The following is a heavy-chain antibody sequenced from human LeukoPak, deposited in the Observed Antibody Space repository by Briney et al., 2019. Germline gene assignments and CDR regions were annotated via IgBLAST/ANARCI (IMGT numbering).Heavy chain of an antibody. D-gene: IGHD6-19*01. CDR3: AKAALRSSGWFRPYFDF. V-gene: IGHV3-23*01. Sequence: GGSLRLSCAASGFIFSHYGMMWVRQAPGKGLEWASSLSDTGGNTFHADSAKGRFTISRDNSNNTLYLQLNSLRAEDTAVYYCAKAALRSSGWFRPYFDFWGQGILVTVSS. J-gene: IGHJ4*02. CDR1: GFIFSHYG. CDR2: LSDTGGNT.